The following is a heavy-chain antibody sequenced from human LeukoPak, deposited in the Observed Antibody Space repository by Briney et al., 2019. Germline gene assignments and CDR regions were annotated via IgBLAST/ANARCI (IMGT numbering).Heavy chain of an antibody. V-gene: IGHV3-30*18. D-gene: IGHD3-10*01. Sequence: PGGPLRLSCTASGFTFDSYGMHWVRQAPGKGLEWVALISYDGSNTYYSDSVKGRFTVSRDNSKNTLYLQMNSLRVEDTAAYYCAKQREPYGSGSDYDYWGQGTLVTVSS. CDR3: AKQREPYGSGSDYDY. CDR1: GFTFDSYG. CDR2: ISYDGSNT. J-gene: IGHJ4*02.